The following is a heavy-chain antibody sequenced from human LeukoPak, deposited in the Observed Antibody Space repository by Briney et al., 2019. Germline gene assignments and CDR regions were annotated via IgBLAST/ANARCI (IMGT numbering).Heavy chain of an antibody. CDR3: AREGKENGDYGTFDY. Sequence: GRSLRLSCAASGFTFSSYAMHWVRQAPGKGLEWVAVISYDGSNKYYADSVKGRFPISRDNSKNTLYLQMNSLRAEDTAVYYCAREGKENGDYGTFDYWGQGTLVTVSS. J-gene: IGHJ4*02. CDR1: GFTFSSYA. V-gene: IGHV3-30-3*01. CDR2: ISYDGSNK. D-gene: IGHD4-17*01.